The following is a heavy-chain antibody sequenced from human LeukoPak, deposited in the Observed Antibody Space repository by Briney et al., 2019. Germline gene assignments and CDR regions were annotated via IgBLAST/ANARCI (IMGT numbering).Heavy chain of an antibody. CDR3: ARHSKDYYDSSAWDH. CDR2: INHSGST. Sequence: PSETLSLTCSVSAYSITSTYNWSWIRQPPGKGLEWIGEINHSGSTNYNPSLKSRVTISVDTSKNQFSLKLSSVTAADTAVYYCARHSKDYYDSSAWDHWGQGTLVTVSS. CDR1: AYSITSTYN. D-gene: IGHD3-22*01. V-gene: IGHV4-34*01. J-gene: IGHJ4*02.